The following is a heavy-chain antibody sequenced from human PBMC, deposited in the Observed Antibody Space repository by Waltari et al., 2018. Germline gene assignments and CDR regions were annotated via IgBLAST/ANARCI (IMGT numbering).Heavy chain of an antibody. CDR1: VGSFSGYY. Sequence: QVQLQQCGGGLLRPSETLSLICPGFVGSFSGYYWSWIRQPPGKGLEWIGEINHSGSTNYNPSLKSRVTISVDTSKKQFSLKLTSVTAADTAIYYCARGRGFDPWGQGTLVTVSS. CDR2: INHSGST. J-gene: IGHJ5*02. CDR3: ARGRGFDP. V-gene: IGHV4-34*01.